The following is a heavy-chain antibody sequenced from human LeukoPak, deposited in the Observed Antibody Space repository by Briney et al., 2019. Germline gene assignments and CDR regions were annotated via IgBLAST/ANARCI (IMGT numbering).Heavy chain of an antibody. CDR3: ARDYKYAFDN. CDR2: IGIDSGNT. CDR1: GFTFSDYS. D-gene: IGHD5-24*01. Sequence: GGSLRLSCAASGFTFSDYSMNWVRQAPGKGREWISYIGIDSGNTNYADSVKGRFTISRDKAKNSLYLQMNSLRVKDTAVYYCARDYKYAFDNWGQGTLVTVSS. J-gene: IGHJ4*02. V-gene: IGHV3-48*01.